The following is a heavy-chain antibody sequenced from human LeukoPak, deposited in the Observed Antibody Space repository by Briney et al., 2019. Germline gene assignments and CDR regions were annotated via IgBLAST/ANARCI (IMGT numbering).Heavy chain of an antibody. Sequence: GASVKVSCKASGYTFTGYYMNWVRQAPGQGLEWMGRINPNSGGTDYAQKFQGRVTMTRDTSVSTAYMELSRLTSDDTAVYYCARMTRVWSGYSKYYYGMDVWGQGTTVTVSS. J-gene: IGHJ6*02. CDR2: INPNSGGT. V-gene: IGHV1-2*06. CDR3: ARMTRVWSGYSKYYYGMDV. D-gene: IGHD3-3*01. CDR1: GYTFTGYY.